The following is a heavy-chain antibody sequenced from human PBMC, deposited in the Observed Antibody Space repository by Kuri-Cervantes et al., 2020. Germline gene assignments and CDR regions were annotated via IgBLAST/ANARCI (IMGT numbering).Heavy chain of an antibody. CDR1: GFTFSSYG. CDR3: AKDVDHRMGPYYFDY. J-gene: IGHJ4*02. D-gene: IGHD1-26*01. CDR2: ISYDGSKK. Sequence: GGSLRLSCAASGFTFSSYGTHWVRQAPGKGLEWVAVISYDGSKKYYADSVKGRFTISRDNSKNTLYLQMNILRAEDTALYYCAKDVDHRMGPYYFDYWGQGTLVTVSS. V-gene: IGHV3-30*18.